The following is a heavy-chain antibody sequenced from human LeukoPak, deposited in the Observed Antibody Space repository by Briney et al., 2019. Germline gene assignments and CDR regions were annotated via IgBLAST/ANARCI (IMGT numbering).Heavy chain of an antibody. V-gene: IGHV3-23*01. CDR3: AKGSGGSCHSATDY. CDR1: GFSFSSYA. Sequence: GGSLRLSCAASGFSFSSYAMNWVRQAPGKGLEWVSVICGSSSSTYYVDSVKGRFTISRDNSKNTLYLQMNSLRVEDTAIYYCAKGSGGSCHSATDYWGQGTLVTVSS. J-gene: IGHJ4*02. CDR2: ICGSSSST. D-gene: IGHD2-15*01.